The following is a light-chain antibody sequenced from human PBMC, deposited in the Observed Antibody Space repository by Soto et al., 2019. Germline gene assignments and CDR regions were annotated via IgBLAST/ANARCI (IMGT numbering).Light chain of an antibody. Sequence: DIQLTQSPSFLSASVGDRVTIACRASQDISSFLAWYQQKPGRAPKFLIYEASTLQSGVPSRFSGSGSGTEFTLTISRLQPEDSATYYCQQLNSYPLTFGGGTKVEIK. CDR1: QDISSF. J-gene: IGKJ4*01. CDR2: EAS. V-gene: IGKV1-9*01. CDR3: QQLNSYPLT.